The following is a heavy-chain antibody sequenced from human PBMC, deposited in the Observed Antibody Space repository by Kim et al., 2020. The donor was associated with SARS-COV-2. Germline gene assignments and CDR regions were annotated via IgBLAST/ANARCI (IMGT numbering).Heavy chain of an antibody. V-gene: IGHV3-73*01. D-gene: IGHD3-10*02. CDR1: EFTFSDSA. CDR3: TRVRGTPSAFWDAFD. Sequence: GGSLRLSCAAAEFTFSDSAMHWVRQAYGKVIEWVGRITSKSNSYATAYAASVKGRFTTSRDDSKNTASPQMNSLKTEDTAVYYGTRVRGTPSAFWDAFD. J-gene: IGHJ3*02. CDR2: ITSKSNSYAT.